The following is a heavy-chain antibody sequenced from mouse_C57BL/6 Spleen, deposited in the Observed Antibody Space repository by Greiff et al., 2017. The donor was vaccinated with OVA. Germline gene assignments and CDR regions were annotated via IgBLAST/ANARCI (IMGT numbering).Heavy chain of an antibody. CDR3: AGNNYPFAD. V-gene: IGHV2-2*01. Sequence: VQLQQSGPGLVQPSQSLSITCTASGFSLTSYGVHWVRQSPGKGLEWLGVIWRGGSTDYNAAFISRLSISKDNSKSQVFFKMNSLQADDTAIYYCAGNNYPFADWGQGTLVTVSA. CDR2: IWRGGST. CDR1: GFSLTSYG. J-gene: IGHJ3*01. D-gene: IGHD2-1*01.